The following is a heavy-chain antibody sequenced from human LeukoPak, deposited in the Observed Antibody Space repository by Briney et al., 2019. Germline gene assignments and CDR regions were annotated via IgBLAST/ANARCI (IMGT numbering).Heavy chain of an antibody. CDR2: ISGSGGST. V-gene: IGHV3-23*01. Sequence: GGSLRLSCAASGFTFSNAWMSWVRQAPGKGLEWVSAISGSGGSTYYADSVKGRFTISRDNSKNTLYLQMNSLRAEDTAVYYCAKDLQPDYGDYQLDYWGQGTLVTVSS. CDR1: GFTFSNAW. D-gene: IGHD4-17*01. CDR3: AKDLQPDYGDYQLDY. J-gene: IGHJ4*02.